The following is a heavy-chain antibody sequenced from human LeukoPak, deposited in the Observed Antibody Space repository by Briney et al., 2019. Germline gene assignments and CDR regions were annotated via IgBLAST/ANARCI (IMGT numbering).Heavy chain of an antibody. CDR2: ISGSGGST. CDR3: AKYKQQLVRTNYFDY. J-gene: IGHJ4*02. V-gene: IGHV3-23*01. CDR1: GFTFSSYA. D-gene: IGHD6-13*01. Sequence: GGSLRLSCAASGFTFSSYALSWVRQAPGKGLEWVSAISGSGGSTYYADSVKGRFTISRDNSKNTLYLQMNSLRAEDTAVYYCAKYKQQLVRTNYFDYWGQGTLVTVSS.